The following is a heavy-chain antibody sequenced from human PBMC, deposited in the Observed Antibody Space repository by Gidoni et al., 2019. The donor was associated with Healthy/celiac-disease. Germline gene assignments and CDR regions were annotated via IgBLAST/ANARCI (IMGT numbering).Heavy chain of an antibody. CDR1: GFTLSTSGVG. Sequence: QITLKESGPTLVKPTQALTLTCTFSGFTLSTSGVGVGWIRRPPGKALEGLALIYWDDDKRYSPSLKSRLNITKDTFKNLVVLNMTDNDPVDTATYYRAQLLIYGDCEFDYWGQGTLVTVSS. D-gene: IGHD4-17*01. CDR2: IYWDDDK. CDR3: AQLLIYGDCEFDY. J-gene: IGHJ4*02. V-gene: IGHV2-5*02.